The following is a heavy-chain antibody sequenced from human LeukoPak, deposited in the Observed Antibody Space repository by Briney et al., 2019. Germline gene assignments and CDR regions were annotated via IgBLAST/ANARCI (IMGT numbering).Heavy chain of an antibody. Sequence: SVKVSCKASGGTFSSYAISWVRQAPGQGHEWMGRIIPIFGTANYAQKFQGRVTITTDESTSTAYMELSSLRSEDTAVYYCASTRLDSMVVTQGNWFDPWGQGTLVTVSS. J-gene: IGHJ5*02. D-gene: IGHD4-23*01. CDR2: IIPIFGTA. V-gene: IGHV1-69*05. CDR1: GGTFSSYA. CDR3: ASTRLDSMVVTQGNWFDP.